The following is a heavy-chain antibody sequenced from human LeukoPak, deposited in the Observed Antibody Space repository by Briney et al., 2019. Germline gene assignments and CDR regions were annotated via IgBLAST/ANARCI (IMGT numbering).Heavy chain of an antibody. V-gene: IGHV3-48*03. CDR2: ISSSGSTI. D-gene: IGHD6-19*01. CDR1: GFTFSSYE. J-gene: IGHJ4*02. CDR3: ARDRSSGWYYFDF. Sequence: PGGSLRLSCAASGFTFSSYEMNWVRQAPGKGLEWVSYISSSGSTIYYADSVKGRFTISRDNAKNSMYLLMNSLRAEDTAVYYCARDRSSGWYYFDFWGQGTLVTVSS.